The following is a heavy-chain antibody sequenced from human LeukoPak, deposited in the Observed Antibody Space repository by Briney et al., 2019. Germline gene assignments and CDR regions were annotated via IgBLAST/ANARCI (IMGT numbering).Heavy chain of an antibody. CDR2: INHSGST. V-gene: IGHV4-34*01. CDR1: GGSFSGYY. Sequence: SETLSLTCAVYGGSFSGYYWSWIRQPPGKGLEWIGEINHSGSTNYNPSLKSRVTISVDTSKNQFSLKLSSVTAADTAVYYCARVSIKSPWMTTVTHFDYWGQGTLVTVSS. D-gene: IGHD4-11*01. J-gene: IGHJ4*02. CDR3: ARVSIKSPWMTTVTHFDY.